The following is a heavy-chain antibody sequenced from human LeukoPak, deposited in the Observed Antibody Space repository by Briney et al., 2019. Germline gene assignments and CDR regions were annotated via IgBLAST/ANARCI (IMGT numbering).Heavy chain of an antibody. CDR2: ISGSGGST. Sequence: GGSLRLSCAASGFTFSSYAMSWVRQAPGKGLEWVSAISGSGGSTYYADSVKGRFTISRDNSKNTLYLQMNSLRAEDTAVYYCAINRRGYSYGSLHYWGQGTLVTVSS. CDR3: AINRRGYSYGSLHY. D-gene: IGHD5-18*01. V-gene: IGHV3-23*01. J-gene: IGHJ4*02. CDR1: GFTFSSYA.